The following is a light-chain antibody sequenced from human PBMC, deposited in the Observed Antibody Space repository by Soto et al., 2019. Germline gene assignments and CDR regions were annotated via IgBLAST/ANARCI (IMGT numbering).Light chain of an antibody. V-gene: IGLV2-14*01. CDR3: SSYTSSSAPWV. J-gene: IGLJ3*02. CDR2: EVS. CDR1: SSDGGGYNY. Sequence: QSVLTQPASVSGSPGQSITISCTGTSSDGGGYNYGSWYQQHPGKAPKLMIYEVSNRPSGVSNRFSGSKSGNTAYLTISGLQAEDEADYYCSSYTSSSAPWVFGGGTKLTVL.